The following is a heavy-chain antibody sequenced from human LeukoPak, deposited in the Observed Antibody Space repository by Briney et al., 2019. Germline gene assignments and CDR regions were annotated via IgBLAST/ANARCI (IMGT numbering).Heavy chain of an antibody. CDR3: ARDGRVWYYYDSSGYYRWFDP. CDR2: ISAYNGNT. CDR1: GYSFTYYG. Sequence: ASVKVSCKASGYSFTYYGISWVRQAPGQGLEWMGWISAYNGNTNYAQKLQGRVTMTTDTSTSTAYMELRSLRSDDTAVYYCARDGRVWYYYDSSGYYRWFDPWGQGTLVTVSS. D-gene: IGHD3-22*01. J-gene: IGHJ5*02. V-gene: IGHV1-18*01.